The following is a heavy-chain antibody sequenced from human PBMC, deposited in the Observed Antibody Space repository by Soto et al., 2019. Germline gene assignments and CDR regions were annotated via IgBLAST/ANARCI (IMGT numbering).Heavy chain of an antibody. J-gene: IGHJ6*02. Sequence: HGESLKISCKGSGYSFTSYWIGWVRQMPGKGLEWMGIIYPGDSDTRYSPSFQGQVTISADKSISTAYLQWSSLKASDTAMYYCAIPGLRFFDHYGIAVWGQRTTVTVSS. CDR3: AIPGLRFFDHYGIAV. D-gene: IGHD3-3*01. V-gene: IGHV5-51*01. CDR2: IYPGDSDT. CDR1: GYSFTSYW.